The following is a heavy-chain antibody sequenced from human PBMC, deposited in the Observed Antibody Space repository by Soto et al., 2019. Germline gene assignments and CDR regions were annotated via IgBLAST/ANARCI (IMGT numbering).Heavy chain of an antibody. CDR1: GGSISSGDYY. J-gene: IGHJ4*02. Sequence: QVQLQETGPGLVKPSQTLSLTCIVSGGSISSGDYYWSWIRQPPGKGLEWIGYIYYTGSTYYNPSLKNRVTISLDTSKNQFSLKVSSGTAADTAVYYCASRSGSSFYYWGQGTLVTVSS. CDR3: ASRSGSSFYY. CDR2: IYYTGST. D-gene: IGHD1-26*01. V-gene: IGHV4-30-4*01.